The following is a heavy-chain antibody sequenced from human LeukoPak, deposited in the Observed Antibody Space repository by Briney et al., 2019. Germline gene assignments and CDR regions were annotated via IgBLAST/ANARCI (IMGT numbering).Heavy chain of an antibody. V-gene: IGHV1-18*01. J-gene: IGHJ1*01. D-gene: IGHD3-10*01. CDR3: ARKDYGSGSYYLFEYFQH. Sequence: GASVKVSCKASGYTFTSYGISWVRQAPGQGLEWMGWISAYNGNTNYAQKLQGRVTMTTDTSTSTAYMELRSLRSDDTAVYYCARKDYGSGSYYLFEYFQHWGQGTLVTVSS. CDR1: GYTFTSYG. CDR2: ISAYNGNT.